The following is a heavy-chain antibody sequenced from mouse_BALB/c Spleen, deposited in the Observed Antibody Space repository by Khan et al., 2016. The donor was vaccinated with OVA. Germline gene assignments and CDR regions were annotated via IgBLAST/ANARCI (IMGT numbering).Heavy chain of an antibody. V-gene: IGHV1-69*02. CDR2: VYPSDSYT. CDR1: GYTFTNYW. CDR3: TREGVGGSSFAY. D-gene: IGHD1-1*02. J-gene: IGHJ3*01. Sequence: VQLQESGAELVRPGASVKLSCKASGYTFTNYWINWVKQRPGQGLEWIGNVYPSDSYTNYNQKFKDKAPLTVDKSSSTAYMQLSSPTSDDSAVYCCTREGVGGSSFAYWGQGTLVTVSA.